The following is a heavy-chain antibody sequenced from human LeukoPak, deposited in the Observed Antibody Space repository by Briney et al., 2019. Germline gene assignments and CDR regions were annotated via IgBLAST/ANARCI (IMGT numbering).Heavy chain of an antibody. CDR3: ARGRRRIVVVITGGMDV. Sequence: SETLSLTCAVYGGSFSGYYWSWIRQPPGKGLEWIGEINHSGSTNYNPSLKSRVTISVDTSKNQFSLKLSSVTAADTAVYYCARGRRRIVVVITGGMDVWGQGTTVTVSS. CDR2: INHSGST. J-gene: IGHJ6*02. D-gene: IGHD3-22*01. CDR1: GGSFSGYY. V-gene: IGHV4-34*01.